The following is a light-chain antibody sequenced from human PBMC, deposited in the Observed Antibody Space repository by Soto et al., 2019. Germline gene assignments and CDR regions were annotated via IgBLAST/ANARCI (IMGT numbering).Light chain of an antibody. V-gene: IGLV1-40*01. CDR1: SSNIGAGYD. CDR2: GNS. J-gene: IGLJ2*01. Sequence: QSVLTQPPSVSGAPVQRVTISCTGSSSNIGAGYDVHWYQQLPGTAPKLLIYGNSNRPSGVPDRFSGSKSGNSASLAITGLQAEDEADYYCQSYDSSLSAVVFGGGTKVTVL. CDR3: QSYDSSLSAVV.